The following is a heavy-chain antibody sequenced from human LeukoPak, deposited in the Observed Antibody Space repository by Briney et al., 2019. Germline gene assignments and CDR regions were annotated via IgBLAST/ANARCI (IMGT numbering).Heavy chain of an antibody. J-gene: IGHJ4*02. Sequence: ASVKVSCKASGYTFTNYALSWVRQAPGQGLEWMGWISAYNGNTNYAQKFQGRVTMTTDTSTSTAYLELRSLRSDDTAVYYCARDRVAEAFYFDYWGQGTLVTVSS. CDR3: ARDRVAEAFYFDY. D-gene: IGHD6-19*01. V-gene: IGHV1-18*04. CDR1: GYTFTNYA. CDR2: ISAYNGNT.